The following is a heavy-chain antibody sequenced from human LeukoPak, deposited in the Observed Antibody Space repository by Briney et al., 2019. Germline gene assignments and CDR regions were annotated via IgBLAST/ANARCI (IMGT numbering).Heavy chain of an antibody. V-gene: IGHV4-59*08. CDR1: GGSISSYY. D-gene: IGHD6-19*01. J-gene: IGHJ4*02. Sequence: SETLSLTCTVSGGSISSYYWSWIRQPPGKGLEWIGYIYYSGSTNYNPSLKSRVTISVDTSKNQFSLKLSSVTAADTAVYYCARHSREAPGSGWYRDYWGQGTLVTVSS. CDR3: ARHSREAPGSGWYRDY. CDR2: IYYSGST.